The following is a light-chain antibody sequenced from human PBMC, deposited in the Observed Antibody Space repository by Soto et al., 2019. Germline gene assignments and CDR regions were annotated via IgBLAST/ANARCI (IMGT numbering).Light chain of an antibody. J-gene: IGLJ1*01. Sequence: LTQPASVSGSPGQSITISCTGTSSDVGNYKYVSWYQQHPGKAPKLMIYEVSNRPSGVSNRCSGSKSGNTASLTISGLQAEDETDYYCFSYTSSGTYVFXTGTNVTVL. CDR1: SSDVGNYKY. V-gene: IGLV2-14*01. CDR2: EVS. CDR3: FSYTSSGTYV.